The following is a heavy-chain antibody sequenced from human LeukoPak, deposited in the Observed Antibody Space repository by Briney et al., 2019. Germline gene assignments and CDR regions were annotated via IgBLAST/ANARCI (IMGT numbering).Heavy chain of an antibody. V-gene: IGHV4-34*01. CDR3: ARRYRRYYDFWSGYPALGYFDY. Sequence: SETLSLTCAVYGGSFSGYYWSWIRQPPGKGLEWIGEINHSGSTNYNPSLKSRVTISVDTSKNQFSLKLSSVTAADTAVYYRARRYRRYYDFWSGYPALGYFDYWGQGTLVTVSS. D-gene: IGHD3-3*01. J-gene: IGHJ4*02. CDR2: INHSGST. CDR1: GGSFSGYY.